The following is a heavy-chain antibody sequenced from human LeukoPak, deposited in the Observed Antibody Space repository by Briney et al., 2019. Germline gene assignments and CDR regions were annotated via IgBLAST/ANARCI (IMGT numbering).Heavy chain of an antibody. J-gene: IGHJ4*02. D-gene: IGHD5-12*01. V-gene: IGHV3-21*01. Sequence: GGSLRLSCAASGFTFSSYSMNWVRQAPGKGLEWVSSISSSSSYIYYADSVKGRFTISRDNAKNSLYLQMNSLRAEDTAVYYCARGDRSLRLRGLDYWGQGTLVTVSS. CDR2: ISSSSSYI. CDR3: ARGDRSLRLRGLDY. CDR1: GFTFSSYS.